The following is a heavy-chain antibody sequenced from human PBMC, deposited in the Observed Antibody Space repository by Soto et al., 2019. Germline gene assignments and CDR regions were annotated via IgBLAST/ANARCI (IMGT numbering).Heavy chain of an antibody. D-gene: IGHD6-19*01. CDR3: AKDWSSGWPPAWFDP. Sequence: GGSLRLSCAASGFTFSSYGMHWVRQAPGKGLEWVAVISYDGSNKYYADSVKGRFTISRDNSKNTLYLQMNSLRAEDTAVYYCAKDWSSGWPPAWFDPWGQGAPVTV. CDR1: GFTFSSYG. J-gene: IGHJ5*02. CDR2: ISYDGSNK. V-gene: IGHV3-30*18.